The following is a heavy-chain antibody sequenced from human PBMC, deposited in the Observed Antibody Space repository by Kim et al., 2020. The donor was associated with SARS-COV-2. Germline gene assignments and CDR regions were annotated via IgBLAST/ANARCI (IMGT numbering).Heavy chain of an antibody. J-gene: IGHJ4*02. Sequence: SETLSLTCTVSGGSISSYYWTWMRQPPGKGLEWIGFFYDSGNINYNPSLKSRVSMSVDTSKNHFSLNLTTVTTADTAVYYCATYNGVSADNWGQETLVT. V-gene: IGHV4-59*13. CDR1: GGSISSYY. CDR2: FYDSGNI. D-gene: IGHD2-8*01. CDR3: ATYNGVSADN.